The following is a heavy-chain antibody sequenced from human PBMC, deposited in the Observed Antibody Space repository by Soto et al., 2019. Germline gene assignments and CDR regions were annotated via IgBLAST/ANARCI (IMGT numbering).Heavy chain of an antibody. CDR1: GYTFTNYG. CDR2: ISAYNGNT. V-gene: IGHV1-18*01. Sequence: ASVKVSCKASGYTFTNYGISWVRQAPGQGLEWMGWISAYNGNTNYAQMLQGRVTMTTDTSTSTAYMELRSLRSDDTAVYYCARAQHPPRSYDPTAWTSDNDYWGQGTLVTVSS. CDR3: ARAQHPPRSYDPTAWTSDNDY. D-gene: IGHD3-22*01. J-gene: IGHJ4*02.